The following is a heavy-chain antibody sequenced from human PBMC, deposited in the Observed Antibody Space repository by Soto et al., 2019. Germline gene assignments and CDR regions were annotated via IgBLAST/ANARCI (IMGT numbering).Heavy chain of an antibody. CDR1: GFTFSSSA. D-gene: IGHD6-19*01. V-gene: IGHV3-23*01. CDR3: GRCTVDTIVTSGWCHYLDP. J-gene: IGHJ5*02. CDR2: VSGSGGTT. Sequence: EVQLLDSGGGLVQPGGSLRLSCAASGFTFSSSAMSWVRQAPGKGLEWVSAVSGSGGTTYYAASVRGRFTISRDNSKNTLYLQINRLRAEDTAIYCCGRCTVDTIVTSGWCHYLDPWGQGTLVTVSS.